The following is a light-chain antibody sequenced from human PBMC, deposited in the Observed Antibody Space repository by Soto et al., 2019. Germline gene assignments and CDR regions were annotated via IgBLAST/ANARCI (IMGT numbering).Light chain of an antibody. Sequence: DIQMTQSPSSLSASVGDRVTVTCRASQSIATFLNWYQHKPGKAPKLLISGASNLQSGVPSRFSGSGSGTDSTLTINSLHPEDFATYYCQQSYSSLELTFGGGTKLEIK. V-gene: IGKV1-39*01. CDR1: QSIATF. J-gene: IGKJ4*01. CDR2: GAS. CDR3: QQSYSSLELT.